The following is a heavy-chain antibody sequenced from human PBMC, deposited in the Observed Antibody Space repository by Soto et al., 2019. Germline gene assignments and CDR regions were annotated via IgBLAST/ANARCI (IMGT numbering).Heavy chain of an antibody. V-gene: IGHV3-30-3*01. D-gene: IGHD1-26*01. J-gene: IGHJ3*01. CDR1: GFTFSSYT. CDR3: ARDGGATTDDGFDL. Sequence: QVQLVESGGGVVQPGRSLRLSCAASGFTFSSYTMHWVRQAPGKGLEWVAVISYDGSNKYYADSVKGRFTISRDNSKNTLYLQMNSLRAEDTAVYYCARDGGATTDDGFDLWGQGTMVTVSS. CDR2: ISYDGSNK.